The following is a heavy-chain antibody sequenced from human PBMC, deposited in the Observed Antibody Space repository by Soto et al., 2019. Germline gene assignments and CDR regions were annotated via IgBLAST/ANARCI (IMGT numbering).Heavy chain of an antibody. Sequence: QVQLVQSGAEVKKPGASVKVSCKASGFTFSSYGIAWVRQAPGQGLEWMGWINIYNGHTNYAQNLQGRVTVTTDTSTSTAYMELRSLISDDTAVYYCASDINWNVDYWGQGTLGTVSS. CDR3: ASDINWNVDY. J-gene: IGHJ4*02. V-gene: IGHV1-18*01. CDR1: GFTFSSYG. CDR2: INIYNGHT. D-gene: IGHD1-1*01.